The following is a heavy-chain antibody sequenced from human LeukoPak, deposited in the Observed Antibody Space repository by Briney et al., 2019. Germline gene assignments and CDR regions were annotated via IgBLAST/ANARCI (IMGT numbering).Heavy chain of an antibody. V-gene: IGHV1-2*02. Sequence: ASVKVSCKASGYTFTGYYMHWVRQAPGQGLEWMGWINPNSGGTNYAQKFQGRVTMTRDTSISTAYMELSRLRSDDTAVYYCASARAYCGGDCYPYDAFDIWGQGTMVTVSS. J-gene: IGHJ3*02. CDR3: ASARAYCGGDCYPYDAFDI. CDR2: INPNSGGT. CDR1: GYTFTGYY. D-gene: IGHD2-21*01.